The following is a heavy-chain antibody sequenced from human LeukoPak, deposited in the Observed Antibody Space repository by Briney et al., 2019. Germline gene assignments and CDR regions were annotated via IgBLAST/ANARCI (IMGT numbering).Heavy chain of an antibody. Sequence: GGSLRLSCAGSGFIFSNAWINWVRQAPGKGLEWVGRIKSKSDGGTTDYATPVKGRFTLSRDDSKNTVYLQMNSLKTEDTAVYYCATGINFDIWGQGTKVTVSS. CDR1: GFIFSNAW. CDR2: IKSKSDGGTT. V-gene: IGHV3-15*07. J-gene: IGHJ3*02. CDR3: ATGINFDI.